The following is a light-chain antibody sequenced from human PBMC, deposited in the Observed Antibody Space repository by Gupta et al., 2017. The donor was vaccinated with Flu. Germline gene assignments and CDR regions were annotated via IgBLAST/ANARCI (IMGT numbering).Light chain of an antibody. CDR3: QSEDSSRRGV. CDR2: GKS. J-gene: IGLJ3*02. V-gene: IGLV1-40*01. CDR1: SSKIGAGYD. Sequence: RVTIYCTGRSSKIGAGYDVHWYQQNPGKAPKRRIYGKSKRPSGVPDRFAGCKSGNSASLAITGRQAEDEAEDYCQSEDSSRRGVCGGGTKLTVL.